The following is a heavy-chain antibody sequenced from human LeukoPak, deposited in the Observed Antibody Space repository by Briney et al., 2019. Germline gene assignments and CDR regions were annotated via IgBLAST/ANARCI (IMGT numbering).Heavy chain of an antibody. J-gene: IGHJ6*02. V-gene: IGHV3-23*01. CDR3: AKVRGTLYYYGLDV. Sequence: GGSLRLSCAASGFTFRTYAMSWVRQAPGKGLEWVSSISGAGGSTYYADSVKGRFTISRDNSKNTLYLQMNSLRAEDTEVYYCAKVRGTLYYYGLDVWGQGTTVTVSS. CDR2: ISGAGGST. CDR1: GFTFRTYA. D-gene: IGHD2-15*01.